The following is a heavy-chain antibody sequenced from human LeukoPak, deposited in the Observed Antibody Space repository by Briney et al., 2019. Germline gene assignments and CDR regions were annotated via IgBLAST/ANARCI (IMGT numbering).Heavy chain of an antibody. CDR3: ARDRVVVAVNWFDP. CDR1: GGTFSSYA. Sequence: ASVTVSCKASGGTFSSYAISWVRQAPGQGLEWMGRIIPIFGIANYAQKFQGRVTITADKSTSTAYMELSSLRSEDTAVYYCARDRVVVAVNWFDPWGQGTLVTVSS. J-gene: IGHJ5*02. V-gene: IGHV1-69*04. CDR2: IIPIFGIA. D-gene: IGHD2-15*01.